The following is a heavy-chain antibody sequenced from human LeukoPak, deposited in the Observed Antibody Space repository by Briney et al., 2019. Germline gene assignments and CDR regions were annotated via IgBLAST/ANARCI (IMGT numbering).Heavy chain of an antibody. CDR1: GFTFSGSA. D-gene: IGHD6-13*01. CDR2: IRSKANSYAT. V-gene: IGHV3-73*01. CDR3: TRQLAAGGLDY. J-gene: IGHJ4*02. Sequence: GGSLRLSCAASGFTFSGSAMHWVRQASGKGLEWVGRIRSKANSYATAYAASVKGRFTISRDDSKNTAYLQMNSLKTEDTAVYYCTRQLAAGGLDYWGQGTLVTVSS.